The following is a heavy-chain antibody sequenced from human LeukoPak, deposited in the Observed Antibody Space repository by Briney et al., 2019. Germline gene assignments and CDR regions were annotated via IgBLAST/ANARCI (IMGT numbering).Heavy chain of an antibody. Sequence: SETLSLTCTVAGGAISSYYWSWIRQPPGKGLEWIGYIYYSGSTNYNPSLKSRVTISVDTSKNQFCLKLNSVTAADTAVYYCARQGPHHYDSSGYYYHYWGQGTLVTVSS. D-gene: IGHD3-22*01. CDR3: ARQGPHHYDSSGYYYHY. J-gene: IGHJ4*02. CDR2: IYYSGST. CDR1: GGAISSYY. V-gene: IGHV4-59*01.